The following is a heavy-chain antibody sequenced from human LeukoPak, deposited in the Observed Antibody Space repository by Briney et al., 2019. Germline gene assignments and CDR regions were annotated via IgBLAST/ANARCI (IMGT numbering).Heavy chain of an antibody. Sequence: PSETLSLTCTVSGGSISSSSYYWSWIRQPPGKGLEWIGYIYYSGSTNYNPSLKSRVTISVDTSKNQFSLKLSSVTAADTAVYYCARKSDYGDYKSWDDAFDIWGQGTMVTVSS. D-gene: IGHD4-17*01. J-gene: IGHJ3*02. CDR3: ARKSDYGDYKSWDDAFDI. CDR2: IYYSGST. V-gene: IGHV4-61*01. CDR1: GGSISSSSYY.